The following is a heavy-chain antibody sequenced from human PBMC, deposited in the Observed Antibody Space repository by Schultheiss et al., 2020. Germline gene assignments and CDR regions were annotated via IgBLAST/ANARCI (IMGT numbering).Heavy chain of an antibody. V-gene: IGHV1-2*02. CDR3: ARGGSSGWTRYYYYGMDV. Sequence: GSLKISCKASGYTFTGYYMHWVRQAPGQGLEWMGWINPNSGGTNYAQKFQGRVTMTRNTSISTAYMELSSLRSEDTAVYYCARGGSSGWTRYYYYGMDVWGQGTTVTVSS. CDR1: GYTFTGYY. D-gene: IGHD6-19*01. J-gene: IGHJ6*02. CDR2: INPNSGGT.